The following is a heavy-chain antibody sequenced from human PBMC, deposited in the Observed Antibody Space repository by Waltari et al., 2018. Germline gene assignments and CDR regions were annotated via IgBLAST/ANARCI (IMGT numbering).Heavy chain of an antibody. CDR2: IYRSGSY. CDR1: GGSIPRGTYY. V-gene: IGHV4-31*03. CDR3: ARDRQGGAFDF. Sequence: QVQLQESGPGLVRPSQTLSLTCTVSGGSIPRGTYYWSWIRQHPGKGLEWIGYIYRSGSYFYNPSLKSRLTISVDTSKNQFSLKLRSVTAADTAVYYCARDRQGGAFDFWGQGTMVSVSS. D-gene: IGHD3-16*01. J-gene: IGHJ3*01.